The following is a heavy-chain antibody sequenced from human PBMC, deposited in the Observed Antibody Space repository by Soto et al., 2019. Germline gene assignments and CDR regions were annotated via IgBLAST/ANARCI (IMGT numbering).Heavy chain of an antibody. V-gene: IGHV3-21*01. Sequence: GGSLRLSCVASGFTFRTYTMNWVRQAPGRGLEWVSGIRGFSPYTFYAESVKGRFTISRDNAKNSLYLQMNSLGVEDTAVYYCARDRGYDAHDYYYNAMDVWGQGTTVTVSS. D-gene: IGHD2-15*01. CDR3: ARDRGYDAHDYYYNAMDV. J-gene: IGHJ6*02. CDR2: IRGFSPYT. CDR1: GFTFRTYT.